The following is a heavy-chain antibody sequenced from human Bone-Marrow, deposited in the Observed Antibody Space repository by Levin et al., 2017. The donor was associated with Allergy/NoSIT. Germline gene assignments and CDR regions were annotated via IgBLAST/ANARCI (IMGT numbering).Heavy chain of an antibody. CDR2: IVVGSGNT. J-gene: IGHJ3*02. CDR3: AAATPALVGATPTDAFDI. D-gene: IGHD1-26*01. Sequence: ASVKVSCKASGFTFTSSAMQWVRQARGQRLEWIGWIVVGSGNTNYAQKFQERVTITRDMSTSTAYMELSSLRSEDTAVYYCAAATPALVGATPTDAFDIWGQGTMVTVSS. V-gene: IGHV1-58*02. CDR1: GFTFTSSA.